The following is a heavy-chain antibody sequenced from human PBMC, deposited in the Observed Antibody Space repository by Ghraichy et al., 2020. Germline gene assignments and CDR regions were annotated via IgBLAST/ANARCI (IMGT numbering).Heavy chain of an antibody. V-gene: IGHV3-74*01. Sequence: GGSLRLSCAASGFTFSSYWMHWVRQAPGKGLVWVSRVNPDGSSTTYADSVKGRFTISRDNAKNALYLQMNSLRAEDTAVYYCVRRHSSGWIPFEYWGQGTLVTVSS. CDR1: GFTFSSYW. CDR2: VNPDGSST. CDR3: VRRHSSGWIPFEY. J-gene: IGHJ4*02. D-gene: IGHD6-19*01.